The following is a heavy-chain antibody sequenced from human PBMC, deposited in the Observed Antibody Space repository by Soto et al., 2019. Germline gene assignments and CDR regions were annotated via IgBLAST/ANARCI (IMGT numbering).Heavy chain of an antibody. Sequence: SETLSLTCSVSGDFISNTTYYWSWIRQPAGKGLEWIGRIYTSGSTNYNPSLKSRVTMSVDTSKNQFSLKLSSVTAADTAVYYCARVYSGSYYEFDYWGQGTLVTVSS. CDR1: GDFISNTTYY. V-gene: IGHV4-61*02. D-gene: IGHD1-26*01. CDR3: ARVYSGSYYEFDY. J-gene: IGHJ4*02. CDR2: IYTSGST.